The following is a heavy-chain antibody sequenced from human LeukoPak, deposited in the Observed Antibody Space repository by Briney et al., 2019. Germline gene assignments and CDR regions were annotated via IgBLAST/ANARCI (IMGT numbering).Heavy chain of an antibody. D-gene: IGHD2-2*01. CDR3: ARRVGYCSSTSCAPTGYFDY. V-gene: IGHV1-69*05. Sequence: SVKVSCKASGGTFSSYAISWVRQAPGQGLEWMGGIIPIFGTANYAQKFQGRVTITTDESTSTAYMELSSLRYEDTAVYYCARRVGYCSSTSCAPTGYFDYWGQGTLVTVSS. CDR1: GGTFSSYA. CDR2: IIPIFGTA. J-gene: IGHJ4*02.